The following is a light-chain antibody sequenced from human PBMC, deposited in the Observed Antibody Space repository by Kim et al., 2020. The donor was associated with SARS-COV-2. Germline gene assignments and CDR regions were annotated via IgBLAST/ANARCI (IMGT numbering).Light chain of an antibody. Sequence: CLHQRERPPPSGSASQSVSSDLAWYQQKPGQAPRLLIYDAPNRATGIPARFSGSGSGTDFPLTISSLEPEDFAVYYCQQRYSWPLTFGGGTKLEI. J-gene: IGKJ4*01. CDR2: DAP. CDR3: QQRYSWPLT. CDR1: QSVSSD. V-gene: IGKV3-11*01.